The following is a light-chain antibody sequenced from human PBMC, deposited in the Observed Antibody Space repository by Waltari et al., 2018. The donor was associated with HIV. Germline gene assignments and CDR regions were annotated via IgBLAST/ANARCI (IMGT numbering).Light chain of an antibody. CDR3: QQYGTSPLT. CDR1: QNINNNY. Sequence: EIVLTQSPDTLSLSPGEGATLSCRASQNINNNYLAWYQQKPGQAPRLLIYASSLRATAISDRFSGSGSGTDFTLTITRLDPEDFAVYYCQQYGTSPLTFGGGARVEIK. CDR2: ASS. J-gene: IGKJ4*01. V-gene: IGKV3-20*01.